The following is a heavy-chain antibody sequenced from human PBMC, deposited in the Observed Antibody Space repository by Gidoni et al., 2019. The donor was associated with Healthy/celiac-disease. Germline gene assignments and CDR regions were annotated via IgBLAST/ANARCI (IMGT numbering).Heavy chain of an antibody. Sequence: QVQLVQSGAEVKKPGASVKVSCKASGYPFTSYAMHWVRQAPGQRLEWMGWINAGNGNTKYSQKFQGRVTITRDTSASTAYMELSSLRSEDTAVYYCARDLQYYDFWSGYYRRDYYYGMDVWGQGTTVTVSS. CDR2: INAGNGNT. CDR1: GYPFTSYA. CDR3: ARDLQYYDFWSGYYRRDYYYGMDV. D-gene: IGHD3-3*01. J-gene: IGHJ6*02. V-gene: IGHV1-3*01.